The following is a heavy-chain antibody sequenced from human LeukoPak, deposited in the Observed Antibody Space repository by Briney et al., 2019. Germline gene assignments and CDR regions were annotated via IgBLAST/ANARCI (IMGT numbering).Heavy chain of an antibody. CDR1: GFTFGDYA. V-gene: IGHV3-49*03. CDR2: IRSKAYGGIT. Sequence: GGSLRLSCTASGFTFGDYAMSWFRQAPGKGLEWVGFIRSKAYGGITGYAASVKGRFTISRDDSKSIAYLQMNSPKTEDTAVYYCTRTRAVAGTPYYFDYWGQGTLVTVSS. J-gene: IGHJ4*02. CDR3: TRTRAVAGTPYYFDY. D-gene: IGHD6-19*01.